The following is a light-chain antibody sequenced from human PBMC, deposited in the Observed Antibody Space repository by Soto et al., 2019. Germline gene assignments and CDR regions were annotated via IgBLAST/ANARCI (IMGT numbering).Light chain of an antibody. V-gene: IGKV3-11*01. Sequence: EIVMTQSPATLSVCAGERATLSCRASQSISNYLVWYQQKPGQAPRLLIYDASNTAAGIPARFSGSGSGTDFTLTISSLDPEDFAVYYCQQRSSWPLTFGQGTKVDIK. CDR1: QSISNY. CDR3: QQRSSWPLT. CDR2: DAS. J-gene: IGKJ1*01.